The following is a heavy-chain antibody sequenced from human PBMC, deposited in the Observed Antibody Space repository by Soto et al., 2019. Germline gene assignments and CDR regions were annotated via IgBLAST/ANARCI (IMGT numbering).Heavy chain of an antibody. V-gene: IGHV1-3*01. J-gene: IGHJ4*02. CDR1: GFSFTSYS. Sequence: QGQLVQSGAEVKKPGASVKVSCGTSGFSFTSYSFHWVRQAPAQGLQWMGWINAGRGKTKYSQQFQGRVTFTWDTSVNTVYMELSRLTSEDTSVFYCARWIDNGYFDYWGQGTLVTVSA. CDR2: INAGRGKT. CDR3: ARWIDNGYFDY. D-gene: IGHD4-17*01.